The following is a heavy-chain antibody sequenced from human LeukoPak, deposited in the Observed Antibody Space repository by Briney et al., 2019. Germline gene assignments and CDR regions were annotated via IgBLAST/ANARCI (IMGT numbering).Heavy chain of an antibody. J-gene: IGHJ4*02. CDR1: GFTFSDYW. D-gene: IGHD3-9*01. V-gene: IGHV3-74*01. CDR3: ASRYSVFAY. Sequence: PGGSLRLSCAASGFTFSDYWMHWVRQAPGKGLVWVSRITSDGSSTTYADSVKGRFTISRDNAKSTLYLQMNSLRAEDTAVYYCASRYSVFAYWGQGTLVTVSS. CDR2: ITSDGSST.